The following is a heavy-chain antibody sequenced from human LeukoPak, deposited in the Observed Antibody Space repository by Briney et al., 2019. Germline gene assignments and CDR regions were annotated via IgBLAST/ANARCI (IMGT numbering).Heavy chain of an antibody. CDR1: GGSFSSSSYY. CDR3: ARGVKIEYSSSSRNWYLDL. CDR2: IYYSGST. V-gene: IGHV4-39*07. J-gene: IGHJ2*01. D-gene: IGHD6-6*01. Sequence: SETLSLTCTVSGGSFSSSSYYWGWIRQPPGKGLEWIGSIYYSGSTYYNPSLKSRVTISVDTSKNQFSLKLRSVTAADTAVYYCARGVKIEYSSSSRNWYLDLWGRGTLVTVSS.